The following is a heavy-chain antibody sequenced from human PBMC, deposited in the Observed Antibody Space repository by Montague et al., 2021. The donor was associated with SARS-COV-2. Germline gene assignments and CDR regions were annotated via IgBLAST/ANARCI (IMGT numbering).Heavy chain of an antibody. Sequence: SETLSLTCAVSGGSISTSHWWSWVRQPPGKGLEWIGGIDERGSTNYSPSLKSRVTMSIDKSANQFSLKLASLTAADTAIYFCARDVRTSTWSFRGYGGNYYFDSWGQGTLVAVSS. CDR3: ARDVRTSTWSFRGYGGNYYFDS. J-gene: IGHJ4*02. CDR1: GGSISTSHW. CDR2: IDERGST. V-gene: IGHV4-4*02. D-gene: IGHD4-23*01.